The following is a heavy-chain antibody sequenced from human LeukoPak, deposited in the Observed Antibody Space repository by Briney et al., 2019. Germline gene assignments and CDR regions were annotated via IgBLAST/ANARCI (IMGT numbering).Heavy chain of an antibody. CDR1: GGSISSYY. D-gene: IGHD3-22*01. CDR2: IYYSEST. CDR3: ARSYYSDSSGYYYLVY. Sequence: SETLSLTCTVSGGSISSYYWNWIRQPPGKGLEGIGYIYYSESTNYNPSLKSRVNISVDTSKNQFSLNLSSVTAADTAVYYCARSYYSDSSGYYYLVYWGQGTLVTVSS. V-gene: IGHV4-59*01. J-gene: IGHJ4*02.